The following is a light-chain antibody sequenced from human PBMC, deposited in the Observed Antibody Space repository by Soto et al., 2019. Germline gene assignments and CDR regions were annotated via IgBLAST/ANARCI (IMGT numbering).Light chain of an antibody. Sequence: QSALTQPPSASGSPGQSVTISCTGTSSDVGGYDYVSWYQQHPGKAPKLMIYEVTIRPSGVSDRFSGSKSGNTASLTVSGLQAEDEADYYCAAWDDRLSAVVFGGGTKLTVL. CDR3: AAWDDRLSAVV. CDR2: EVT. V-gene: IGLV2-8*01. CDR1: SSDVGGYDY. J-gene: IGLJ2*01.